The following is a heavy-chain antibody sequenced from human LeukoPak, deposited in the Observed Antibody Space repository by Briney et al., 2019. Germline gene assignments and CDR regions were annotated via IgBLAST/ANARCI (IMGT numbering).Heavy chain of an antibody. Sequence: ASVKVSCKASGYTFTSYAMHWVRQTPGQRLEWMGWINAGNGNTKYSQEFQGRVTITRDTSASTAYMELSSLRSEDMAVYYCARSLTGTTGGHFDYWGQGTLVTVSS. D-gene: IGHD1-7*01. J-gene: IGHJ4*02. CDR1: GYTFTSYA. V-gene: IGHV1-3*03. CDR2: INAGNGNT. CDR3: ARSLTGTTGGHFDY.